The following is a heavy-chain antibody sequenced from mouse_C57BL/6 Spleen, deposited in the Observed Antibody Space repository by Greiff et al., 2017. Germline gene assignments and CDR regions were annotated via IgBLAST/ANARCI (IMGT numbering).Heavy chain of an antibody. Sequence: EVMLVESGGGLVQPGGSLSLSCAASGFTFTDYYMSWVRQPPGKALEWLGFIRNKANGYTTEYSASVKGRFTISRDNSQSILYLQMNALRAEDSATYYSARGGGNSRWYFDVWGTGTTVTVSA. CDR2: IRNKANGYTT. J-gene: IGHJ1*03. V-gene: IGHV7-3*01. D-gene: IGHD2-1*01. CDR1: GFTFTDYY. CDR3: ARGGGNSRWYFDV.